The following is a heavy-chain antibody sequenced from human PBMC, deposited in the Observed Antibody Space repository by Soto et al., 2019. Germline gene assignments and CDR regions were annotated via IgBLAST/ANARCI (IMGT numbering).Heavy chain of an antibody. D-gene: IGHD6-13*01. CDR3: AKDSWYFDL. CDR1: GFIFTSFW. J-gene: IGHJ4*02. CDR2: IDTSGSST. Sequence: GGSLRLSCEASGFIFTSFWMHWVRQVPGKGLVWVSRIDTSGSSTSYADSVKGRFTISRDNAKNTVSLQMNSLRAEDTGVYYCAKDSWYFDLWSQGSLVTVPS. V-gene: IGHV3-74*01.